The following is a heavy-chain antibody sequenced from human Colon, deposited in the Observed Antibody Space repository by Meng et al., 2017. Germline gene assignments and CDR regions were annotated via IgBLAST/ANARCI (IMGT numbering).Heavy chain of an antibody. CDR1: GYTFTGYY. Sequence: ASAKVSCKASGYTFTGYYMHWVRQAPGQGLEWMGRINTNSGGTNYAQKFQGRVTMTRDTSISTAYMELSRLRSVDTAVYYCAAYSGSSHDFWGQGTLVTVSS. D-gene: IGHD1-26*01. V-gene: IGHV1-2*06. J-gene: IGHJ4*02. CDR2: INTNSGGT. CDR3: AAYSGSSHDF.